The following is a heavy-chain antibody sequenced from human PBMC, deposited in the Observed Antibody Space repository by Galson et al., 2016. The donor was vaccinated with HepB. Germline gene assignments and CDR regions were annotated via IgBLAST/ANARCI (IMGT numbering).Heavy chain of an antibody. D-gene: IGHD4/OR15-4a*01. J-gene: IGHJ4*02. V-gene: IGHV3-74*01. CDR3: ARGHSANSFILDY. CDR2: INGDGSST. CDR1: GFTSSSYW. Sequence: SLRLSCAASGFTSSSYWMNWFRQAPGKEMVWVSRINGDGSSTTYADSVKGRFTTSRDNAKNTLYLQMSSLRAEDTAVCYCARGHSANSFILDYWGQGTLVTVSS.